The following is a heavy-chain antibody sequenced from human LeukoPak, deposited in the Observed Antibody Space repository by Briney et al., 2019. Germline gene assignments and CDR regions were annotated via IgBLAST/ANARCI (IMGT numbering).Heavy chain of an antibody. CDR1: GFTFSSYG. D-gene: IGHD1-26*01. V-gene: IGHV3-33*06. CDR2: IWYDGSNK. J-gene: IGHJ4*02. Sequence: GGSLRLSCAASGFTFSSYGMHWVRQAPGKGLEWVAVIWYDGSNKYYADSVKGRFTISRDNSKSTLFLQMNSLRAEDTAVYFCAKLGRQIVVGANFYFDYWGQGSLVTAAS. CDR3: AKLGRQIVVGANFYFDY.